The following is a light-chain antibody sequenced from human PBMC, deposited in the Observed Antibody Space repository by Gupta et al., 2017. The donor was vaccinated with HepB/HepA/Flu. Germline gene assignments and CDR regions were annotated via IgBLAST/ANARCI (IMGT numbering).Light chain of an antibody. Sequence: QSVLTQPPSVCGGPGLRVNISCTGSSSNMGTPYVVSWYQQLPGTAPNLLIYDNNNRPSGVPFRFSGSKSVTSASLAITGLQAEDEAYYYCQSYDNRLHAWVFGGGTKLTVL. CDR2: DNN. CDR3: QSYDNRLHAWV. V-gene: IGLV1-40*01. CDR1: SSNMGTPYV. J-gene: IGLJ2*01.